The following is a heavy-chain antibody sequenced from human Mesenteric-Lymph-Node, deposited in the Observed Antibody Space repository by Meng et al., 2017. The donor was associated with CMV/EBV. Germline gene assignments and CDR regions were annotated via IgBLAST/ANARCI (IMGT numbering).Heavy chain of an antibody. CDR3: ARVVVVPAAMGYYYYGMDV. Sequence: SETLSLTCAVSGGSISSSNWWSWVRQPPGKGLEWIGEIYHSGSTNYNPSLKSRVTISVDKSKNQFSLKLSSVTAADTAVYYCARVVVVPAAMGYYYYGMDVWGQGTTVTVSS. J-gene: IGHJ6*02. V-gene: IGHV4-4*02. CDR2: IYHSGST. D-gene: IGHD2-2*01. CDR1: GGSISSSNW.